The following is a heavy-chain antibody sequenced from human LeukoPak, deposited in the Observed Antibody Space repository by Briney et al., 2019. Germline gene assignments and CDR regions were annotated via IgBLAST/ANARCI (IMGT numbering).Heavy chain of an antibody. J-gene: IGHJ4*02. Sequence: SETLSLTCTVSGGSISSYYWSWIRQPPGKGLEWIGCIYYSGSTYYNPSLKSRVTISVDTSKNQFSLKLSSVTAANTAVYYCARDAAGERYFDYWGQGTLVTVSS. D-gene: IGHD6-25*01. CDR2: IYYSGST. V-gene: IGHV4-59*12. CDR1: GGSISSYY. CDR3: ARDAAGERYFDY.